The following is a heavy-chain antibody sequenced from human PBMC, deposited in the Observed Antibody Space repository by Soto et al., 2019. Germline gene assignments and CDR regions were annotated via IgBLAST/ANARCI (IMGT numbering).Heavy chain of an antibody. Sequence: PWWSLRLSCSASVFTFSSYSMNWFRQAPGKGLEWVSSISSSSSYIYYADSVKGRFTISRDNAKNSLYLQMNSLRAEDTAVYYCAGEGLGELSLYYYYYGMDVWGQGTTVTVSS. CDR3: AGEGLGELSLYYYYYGMDV. CDR1: VFTFSSYS. D-gene: IGHD3-16*02. J-gene: IGHJ6*02. V-gene: IGHV3-21*01. CDR2: ISSSSSYI.